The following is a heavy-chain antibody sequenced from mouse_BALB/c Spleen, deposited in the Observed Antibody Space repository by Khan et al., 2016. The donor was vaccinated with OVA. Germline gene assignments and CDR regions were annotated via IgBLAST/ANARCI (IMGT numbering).Heavy chain of an antibody. V-gene: IGHV3-8*02. J-gene: IGHJ3*01. CDR2: MIYSGNT. Sequence: EVQLQESGPSLVKPSQTLSLTCSVTGDSITSGYWSWIRKFPGNKLEYRGYMIYSGNTYYNPSLKRRISITRHTSKNQYYLQLNSVTTEDTATYYCARSTYRYAFAYWGQGTLVTVSA. D-gene: IGHD2-14*01. CDR1: GDSITSGY. CDR3: ARSTYRYAFAY.